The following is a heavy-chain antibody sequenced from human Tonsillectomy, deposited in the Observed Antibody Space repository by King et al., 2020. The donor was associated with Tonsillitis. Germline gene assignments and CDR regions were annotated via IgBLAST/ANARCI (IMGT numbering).Heavy chain of an antibody. D-gene: IGHD4-17*01. V-gene: IGHV4-31*03. CDR2: ISYSGNT. CDR1: GGSISSAGYY. J-gene: IGHJ6*03. Sequence: VQLQESGPGLVKPSQTLSLTCTVSGGSISSAGYYWRWIRQSPGKGLEWIGYISYSGNTFYAPSLKSRLTISADTSKNQFSLKLSSVTAADTSVYYCASTAPPYYYYYMDVWGKGTTVTVSS. CDR3: ASTAPPYYYYYMDV.